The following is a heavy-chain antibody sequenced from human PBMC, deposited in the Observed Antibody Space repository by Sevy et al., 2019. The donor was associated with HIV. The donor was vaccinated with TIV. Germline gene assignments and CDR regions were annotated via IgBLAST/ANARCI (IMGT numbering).Heavy chain of an antibody. V-gene: IGHV3-30*03. CDR1: GFSFSSYG. D-gene: IGHD3-9*01. J-gene: IGHJ6*02. CDR2: ISYHGRNE. Sequence: GGSLRLSCAASGFSFSSYGMHWVRQAPGKGLEWVAVISYHGRNEFYGDSVKGRFTISRDNSKNTLYLQVNSLRAEETAVYYCARDFTGFNGMDVWGQGTMVTVSS. CDR3: ARDFTGFNGMDV.